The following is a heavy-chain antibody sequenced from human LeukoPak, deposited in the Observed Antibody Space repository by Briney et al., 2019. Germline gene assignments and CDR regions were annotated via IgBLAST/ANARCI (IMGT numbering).Heavy chain of an antibody. CDR3: AKEVAVEYYFDY. V-gene: IGHV3-30*18. CDR1: GFPFSSYG. CDR2: ISYDGSNK. D-gene: IGHD2-15*01. Sequence: GGSLRLSCAASGFPFSSYGMHWVRQAPGKGLEWVAVISYDGSNKYYADSVKGRFTISRDNSKNTLYLQMNSLRAEDTAVYYCAKEVAVEYYFDYWGQGTLVTVSS. J-gene: IGHJ4*02.